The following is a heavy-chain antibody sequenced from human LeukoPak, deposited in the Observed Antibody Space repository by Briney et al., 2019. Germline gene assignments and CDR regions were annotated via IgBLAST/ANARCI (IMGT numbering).Heavy chain of an antibody. J-gene: IGHJ4*02. V-gene: IGHV2-70*01. Sequence: SGPALVKPTQTLTLTCTFSGFSLSTRGMWVSWIREPPGKALEWLAPIDWDDDEYYSTSLKTRLTISKDTSKNQVVLTMTNMDPADTATYYCARSHDIVVVPAATMGFDYWGQGTLVTVSS. CDR3: ARSHDIVVVPAATMGFDY. CDR2: IDWDDDE. CDR1: GFSLSTRGMW. D-gene: IGHD2-2*01.